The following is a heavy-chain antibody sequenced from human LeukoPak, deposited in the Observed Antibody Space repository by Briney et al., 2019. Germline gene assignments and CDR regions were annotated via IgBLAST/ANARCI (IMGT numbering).Heavy chain of an antibody. D-gene: IGHD4-17*01. J-gene: IGHJ4*02. Sequence: PSGTLSLTCAVSGGSISSSYYWSWVRQPPGKELEWIGDIYHSGSTNYNPSLKSRVTLSVDKSKNQFSLKLTSVTAADTALYYCARRPPPPVTTGPFDYWGQGTLVTVSS. CDR3: ARRPPPPVTTGPFDY. CDR2: IYHSGST. CDR1: GGSISSSYY. V-gene: IGHV4-4*02.